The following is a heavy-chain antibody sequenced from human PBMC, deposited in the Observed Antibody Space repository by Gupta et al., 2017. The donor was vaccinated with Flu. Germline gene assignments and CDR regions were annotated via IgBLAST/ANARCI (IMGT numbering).Heavy chain of an antibody. Sequence: QVQVQQWGAGLLKPSETLSLTCVVSGGSFSSYYWSWIRQSPGKGLEWIAEVDHRGRAKYNPALRSRLSVSVDTSSGQFSLRPTYAPVDDTAVYYCSSSYDGDFAVFDLWGQGTLVTVSS. CDR1: GGSFSSYY. J-gene: IGHJ4*02. CDR2: VDHRGRA. D-gene: IGHD4-17*01. V-gene: IGHV4-34*02. CDR3: SSSYDGDFAVFDL.